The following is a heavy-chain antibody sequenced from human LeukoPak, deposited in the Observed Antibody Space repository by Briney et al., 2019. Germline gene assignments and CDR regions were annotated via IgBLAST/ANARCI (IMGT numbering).Heavy chain of an antibody. CDR1: GFTFSNAW. Sequence: GGSLRLSCAASGFTFSNAWMSWVRQAPGQGLEWLGRIKGKTDGGTTDYAAPVKGRFSISRDDSKNTLYLQMNSLRSEDTAVYYCTADGTRSGIAAPDYWGQGTLVTVSS. CDR3: TADGTRSGIAAPDY. CDR2: IKGKTDGGTT. D-gene: IGHD6-13*01. J-gene: IGHJ4*02. V-gene: IGHV3-15*01.